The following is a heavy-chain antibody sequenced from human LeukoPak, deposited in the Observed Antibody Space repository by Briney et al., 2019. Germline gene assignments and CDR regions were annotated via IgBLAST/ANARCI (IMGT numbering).Heavy chain of an antibody. Sequence: ASVKVSCKASGYTFTSYDVNWVRQATGQGLEWMGWMNPNSGNTGYAQKFQGRVTITRNTSISTAYMELSSLRSEDTAVYYCARGGYCSSTSCYGGWFDPWGQGTLVTVSS. D-gene: IGHD2-2*01. CDR2: MNPNSGNT. CDR3: ARGGYCSSTSCYGGWFDP. J-gene: IGHJ5*02. V-gene: IGHV1-8*03. CDR1: GYTFTSYD.